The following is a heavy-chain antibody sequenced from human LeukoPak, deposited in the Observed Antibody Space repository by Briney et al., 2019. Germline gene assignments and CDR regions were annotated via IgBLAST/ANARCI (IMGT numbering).Heavy chain of an antibody. J-gene: IGHJ3*02. CDR2: IYPGDSDT. CDR3: ARQSSIAAAGPPYDAFDI. V-gene: IGHV5-51*01. D-gene: IGHD6-13*01. Sequence: RGESLQISCKGSGYSFTSYWIGWVRQMPGKGLEWMGIIYPGDSDTRYSPSFQGQVTISADKSISTAYLQWSSLKASDTAMYYCARQSSIAAAGPPYDAFDIWGQGTMVTVSS. CDR1: GYSFTSYW.